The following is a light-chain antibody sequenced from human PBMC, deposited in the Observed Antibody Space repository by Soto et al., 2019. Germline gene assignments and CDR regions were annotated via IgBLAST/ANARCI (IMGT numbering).Light chain of an antibody. CDR1: QSVSNNY. V-gene: IGKV3-20*01. CDR2: GAS. J-gene: IGKJ2*01. Sequence: EIVLTQSPGTLSLSPGERATLSCRASQSVSNNYLAWYQQKPGQAPRLLIYGASSRATGIPDRFSGSGSGTVFTLTISRLEPEDFAVYYCQQYGNSPRTFGQGTKLVIK. CDR3: QQYGNSPRT.